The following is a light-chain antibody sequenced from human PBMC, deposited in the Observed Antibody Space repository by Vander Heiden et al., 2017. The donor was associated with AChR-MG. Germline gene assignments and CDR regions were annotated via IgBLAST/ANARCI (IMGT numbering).Light chain of an antibody. J-gene: IGLJ2*01. CDR3: QAWDSSTAWV. Sequence: SYELPQPPSVSVSPGQTASITCSGDKLGDKYACWYQQKPGQPPVLVIYQDSKRPSGIPERFSGSNSGNTATLTISGTQAMDEADYYCQAWDSSTAWVFGGGTKLTVL. CDR2: QDS. CDR1: KLGDKY. V-gene: IGLV3-1*01.